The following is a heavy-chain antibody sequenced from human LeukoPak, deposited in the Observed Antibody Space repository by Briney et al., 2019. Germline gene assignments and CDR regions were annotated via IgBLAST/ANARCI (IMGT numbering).Heavy chain of an antibody. D-gene: IGHD4-17*01. Sequence: PSETLSLTCTVSGGSISSYYWDWIRQPPGKGLEWIGYIYYSGSTNYNPSLKSRVTISVDTSKNQFSLKLSSVTAADTAVYYCARVRYGDCFDYWGQGTLVTVSS. CDR2: IYYSGST. CDR3: ARVRYGDCFDY. CDR1: GGSISSYY. J-gene: IGHJ4*02. V-gene: IGHV4-59*01.